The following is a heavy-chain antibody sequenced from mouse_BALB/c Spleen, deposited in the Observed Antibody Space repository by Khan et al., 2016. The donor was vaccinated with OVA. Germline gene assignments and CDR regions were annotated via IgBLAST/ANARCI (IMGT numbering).Heavy chain of an antibody. V-gene: IGHV1S22*01. CDR1: GYTFTSYW. Sequence: LQQPGSELVRPGASVKLSCKASGYTFTSYWMHWVKQRHGQGLEWIGNIYPGSGSTNYDEMFKSKGTLTVDTSSSTAYMHLSSLTSEESTVYYGTRGGYYGKSLFAYWGQGTLVTVSA. D-gene: IGHD2-1*01. CDR3: TRGGYYGKSLFAY. J-gene: IGHJ3*01. CDR2: IYPGSGST.